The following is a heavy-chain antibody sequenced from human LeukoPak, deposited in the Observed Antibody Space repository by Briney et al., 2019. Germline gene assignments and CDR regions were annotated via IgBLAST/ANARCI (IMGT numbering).Heavy chain of an antibody. J-gene: IGHJ4*02. CDR2: IYHSGST. CDR1: GYSISSGYY. V-gene: IGHV4-38-2*02. D-gene: IGHD2-8*01. CDR3: ASEPEGYCTNGVCHPGPRGEFDY. Sequence: SETLSLTCTVSGYSISSGYYWGWIRQPPGKGLEWIGSIYHSGSTYYNPSLKSRVTISVDTSKNQFSLKLSSVTAADTAVYYCASEPEGYCTNGVCHPGPRGEFDYWGQGTLVTVSS.